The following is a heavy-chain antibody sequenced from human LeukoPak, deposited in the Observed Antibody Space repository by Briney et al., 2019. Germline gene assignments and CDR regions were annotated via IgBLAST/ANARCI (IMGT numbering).Heavy chain of an antibody. CDR2: ISSSGSTI. D-gene: IGHD3-16*01. CDR3: ARDLRGRSPGSYASIFDY. J-gene: IGHJ4*02. CDR1: GFTFSDYY. Sequence: GGSLRLSCAASGFTFSDYYMSWIRQAPGKGLEWVSYISSSGSTIYYADSVKGRFTISRDNAKNSLYLQMNSLRAEDTAVYYCARDLRGRSPGSYASIFDYWGQGTLVTVSS. V-gene: IGHV3-11*01.